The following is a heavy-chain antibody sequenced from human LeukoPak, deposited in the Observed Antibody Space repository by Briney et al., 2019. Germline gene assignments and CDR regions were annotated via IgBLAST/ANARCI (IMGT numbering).Heavy chain of an antibody. Sequence: GGSLRLSCAAPGLIVSRNYMTWVRQAPGKGLEWLSVIYSDGSTHYADSVKGRFIISRDNSKNTLYLQMNTLRAEATAVYYCARVTPPTDWGQGTRVTVSS. J-gene: IGHJ4*02. CDR1: GLIVSRNY. D-gene: IGHD1-14*01. CDR2: IYSDGST. V-gene: IGHV3-66*01. CDR3: ARVTPPTD.